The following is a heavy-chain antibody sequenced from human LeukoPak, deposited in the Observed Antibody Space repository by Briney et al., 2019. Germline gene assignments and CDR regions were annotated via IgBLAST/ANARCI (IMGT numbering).Heavy chain of an antibody. CDR2: ISSSSSNI. CDR3: ARLYYYGSGSSDY. J-gene: IGHJ4*02. Sequence: GGSLGLSCAASGFTFSSYNMNWVRQAPGKGLEWVSFISSSSSNIYYADSVKGRFTISRDNAKNSLYLQMNSLRDEDTAVYYCARLYYYGSGSSDYWGQGTLVTVSS. V-gene: IGHV3-48*02. CDR1: GFTFSSYN. D-gene: IGHD3-10*01.